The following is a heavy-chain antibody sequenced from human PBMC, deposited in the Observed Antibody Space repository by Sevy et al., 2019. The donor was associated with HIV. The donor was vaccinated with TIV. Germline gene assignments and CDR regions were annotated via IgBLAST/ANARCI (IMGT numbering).Heavy chain of an antibody. CDR2: ISYDGINK. D-gene: IGHD1-1*01. Sequence: GGSLRLSGATSGFTFSSYSMHWARQAPGKGLEWVATISYDGINKHYADSVKGRFTISRDNFKNSLSLQMNSLRAEDTAVYFCALERLSSDVAEYFQNWGQGTLVTVSS. CDR1: GFTFSSYS. J-gene: IGHJ1*01. CDR3: ALERLSSDVAEYFQN. V-gene: IGHV3-30-3*01.